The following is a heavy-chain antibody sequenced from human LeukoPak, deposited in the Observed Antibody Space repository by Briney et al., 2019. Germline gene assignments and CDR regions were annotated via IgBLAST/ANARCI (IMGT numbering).Heavy chain of an antibody. CDR3: ARDRARVRGFYYYYGLDV. D-gene: IGHD3-10*01. CDR1: DGSITSSIDY. J-gene: IGHJ6*01. Sequence: SETLSLTCTVSDGSITSSIDYWGWIRQPPGKGLEWIGTIYYTGTTYYNPSLKSRVTMSVDTSKNQFSLKLSSVTAADAAVHYCARDRARVRGFYYYYGLDVWGQGTTVTVSS. CDR2: IYYTGTT. V-gene: IGHV4-39*07.